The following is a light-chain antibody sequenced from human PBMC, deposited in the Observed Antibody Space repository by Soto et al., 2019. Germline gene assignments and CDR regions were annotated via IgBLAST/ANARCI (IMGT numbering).Light chain of an antibody. CDR2: LEGSGNY. J-gene: IGLJ1*01. Sequence: QSVLTQSSSASASLGSSVKLTCTLSSGHSSYIIAWHQQQPGKAPRYLMKLEGSGNYNKGSGVPDRFSGCSSGADRYLTISNLQFEDEADYYCETWVSNTYVFGTGTKLTVL. CDR1: SGHSSYI. CDR3: ETWVSNTYV. V-gene: IGLV4-60*02.